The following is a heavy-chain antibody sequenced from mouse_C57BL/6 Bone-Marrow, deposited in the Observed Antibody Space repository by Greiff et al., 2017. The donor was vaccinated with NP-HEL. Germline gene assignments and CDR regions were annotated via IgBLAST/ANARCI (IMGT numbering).Heavy chain of an antibody. Sequence: QVQLQQPGAELVKPGASVKLSCKASGYTFTSYWMQWVNQRPGQGLEWIGEIDPSDSYTNYNQKFKGKATLTVDTSSSTAYMQLSSLTSEDSAVYYCARSVYYSNLYAMDYWGQGTSVTVSS. J-gene: IGHJ4*01. CDR2: IDPSDSYT. V-gene: IGHV1-50*01. CDR1: GYTFTSYW. CDR3: ARSVYYSNLYAMDY. D-gene: IGHD2-5*01.